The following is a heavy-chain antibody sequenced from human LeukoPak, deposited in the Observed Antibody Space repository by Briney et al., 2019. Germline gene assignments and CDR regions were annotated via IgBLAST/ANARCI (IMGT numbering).Heavy chain of an antibody. CDR2: IYYSGST. CDR3: APSTYYYDSSGYYRSNWFDP. Sequence: PSETLSLTCTVSGGSISSSSYYWGWIRQPPGKGLEWIGSIYYSGSTYYNPSLKSRVTISVGTSKNQFSLKLSSVTAADTAVYYCAPSTYYYDSSGYYRSNWFDPWGQGTLVTVSS. V-gene: IGHV4-39*07. D-gene: IGHD3-22*01. CDR1: GGSISSSSYY. J-gene: IGHJ5*02.